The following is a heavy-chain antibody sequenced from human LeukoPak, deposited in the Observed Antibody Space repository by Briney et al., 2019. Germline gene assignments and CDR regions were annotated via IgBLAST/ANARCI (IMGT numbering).Heavy chain of an antibody. D-gene: IGHD3-3*01. CDR3: ARGYYDFWSGYNGGAFDI. Sequence: SETLSLTCAVYGGSFSGYYWSWIRQPPGKGLEWIGEINHSGSTNYNPSLKSRVTISVDTSKNQFSLKLSSVTAADTAVYYCARGYYDFWSGYNGGAFDIWGQGTMVTVSS. CDR1: GGSFSGYY. CDR2: INHSGST. V-gene: IGHV4-34*01. J-gene: IGHJ3*02.